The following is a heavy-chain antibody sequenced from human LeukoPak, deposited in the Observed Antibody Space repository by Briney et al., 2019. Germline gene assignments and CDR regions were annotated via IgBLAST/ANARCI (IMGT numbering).Heavy chain of an antibody. D-gene: IGHD3-10*01. V-gene: IGHV1-46*01. CDR1: GYTFTSYY. CDR2: INPSGGST. CDR3: ARAANDYGSGSYPSY. Sequence: ASVKVSCKASGYTFTSYYMHWVRQAPGQGLEWMGIINPSGGSTGYAQKFQGRVTMTRDTSTSTVYMELSSLRSEDTAVYYCARAANDYGSGSYPSYWGQGTLVTVSS. J-gene: IGHJ4*02.